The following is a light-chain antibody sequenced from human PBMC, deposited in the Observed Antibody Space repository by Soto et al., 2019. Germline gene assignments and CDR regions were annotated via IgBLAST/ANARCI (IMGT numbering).Light chain of an antibody. CDR3: QQSYSILHT. V-gene: IGKV1-39*01. Sequence: DIQMTQSPSSLSASVGDRVTITCRASQSITNYLNWYQQKPGEVPKLLIYTASSLQSGVPSRFSGSGSGTDLTLTISSLQPEDFAAYYCQQSYSILHTFGQGTKLEIK. CDR2: TAS. J-gene: IGKJ2*01. CDR1: QSITNY.